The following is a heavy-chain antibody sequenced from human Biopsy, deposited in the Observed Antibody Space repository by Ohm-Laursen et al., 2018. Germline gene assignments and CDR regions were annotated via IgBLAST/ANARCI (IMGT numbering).Heavy chain of an antibody. V-gene: IGHV4-59*08. D-gene: IGHD3-3*01. CDR2: IYYSGST. J-gene: IGHJ4*02. Sequence: GTLSLTCTVSGGSISSDYWSWIRQTPGKGLEWIGYIYYSGSTNYNPSLKSRVTISVEKSKNQFSLKLSSVTAADTAVYYCARLEWRDTFFDFWGQGRLVTVFS. CDR3: ARLEWRDTFFDF. CDR1: GGSISSDY.